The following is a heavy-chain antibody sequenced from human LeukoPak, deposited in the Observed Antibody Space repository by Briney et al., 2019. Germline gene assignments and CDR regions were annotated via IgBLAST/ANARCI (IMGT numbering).Heavy chain of an antibody. D-gene: IGHD3-16*01. CDR2: IKHDGSE. V-gene: IGHV3-7*02. CDR1: GFTFSSIW. Sequence: GGSLRLSCAPSGFTFSSIWMSWVRQAPGKGLEWVANIKHDGSETMNSVKGRFTISRDNANNSLHLQMNSLRVEDTAVYYCAKNGGPHGMDVWGQGTTVTVSS. CDR3: AKNGGPHGMDV. J-gene: IGHJ6*02.